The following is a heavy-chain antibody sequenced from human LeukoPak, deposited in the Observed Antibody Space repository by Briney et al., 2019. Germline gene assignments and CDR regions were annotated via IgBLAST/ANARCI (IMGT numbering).Heavy chain of an antibody. CDR3: SARLDY. J-gene: IGHJ4*02. V-gene: IGHV3-7*01. Sequence: GGSLRLSCAASGFPFSDFWMDWVRQAPGEGMEWVANIKQDGSEKYYADSVKGRFTISRDNTKNSLYLQMNSLRAENTAVYYCSARLDYWGQGALVTVSS. CDR2: IKQDGSEK. CDR1: GFPFSDFW.